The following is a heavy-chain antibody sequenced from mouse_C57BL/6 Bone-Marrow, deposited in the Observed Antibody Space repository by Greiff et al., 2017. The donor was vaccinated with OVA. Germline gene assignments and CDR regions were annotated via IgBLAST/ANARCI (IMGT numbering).Heavy chain of an antibody. V-gene: IGHV14-4*01. CDR1: GFNIKDDY. CDR2: IDPENGDT. Sequence: VQLQQSGAELVRPGASVKLSCTASGFNIKDDYMNWVKQRPEQGLEWIGWIDPENGDTEYDSKFQCKATITADTSSHTAYLQLSSLTSEDTAFYYCTTGGLDYWGQGTTLTVSS. CDR3: TTGGLDY. D-gene: IGHD1-1*02. J-gene: IGHJ2*01.